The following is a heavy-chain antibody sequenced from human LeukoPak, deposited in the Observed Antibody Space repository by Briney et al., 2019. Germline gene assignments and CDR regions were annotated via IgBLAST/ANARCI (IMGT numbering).Heavy chain of an antibody. D-gene: IGHD3-3*01. Sequence: QTGGSLRLSCAASGFTFSSYAMHWVRQAPGKGLEWVAVISYDGSNKYYADSVKGRFTISRDNSKNTLYLQMNSLRAEDTAVYYCAKGDSYYDFCLLNWGQGTLVTVSS. CDR1: GFTFSSYA. CDR3: AKGDSYYDFCLLN. V-gene: IGHV3-30-3*01. CDR2: ISYDGSNK. J-gene: IGHJ4*02.